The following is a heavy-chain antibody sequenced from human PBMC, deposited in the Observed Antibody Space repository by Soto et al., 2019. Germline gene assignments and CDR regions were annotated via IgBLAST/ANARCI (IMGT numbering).Heavy chain of an antibody. CDR3: ARHHGPTTSENWFDP. Sequence: QVHLVQSGVEVKTPGASVKVSCQASGYTFFTYDISWVRQAPGQGLEWMGGISTYSGDTKYAQKFQGRVTMTTDTSTTTAYLELRSLRSDATAVYYCARHHGPTTSENWFDPWGQGTLVNVSS. CDR1: GYTFFTYD. V-gene: IGHV1-18*01. J-gene: IGHJ5*02. CDR2: ISTYSGDT. D-gene: IGHD5-12*01.